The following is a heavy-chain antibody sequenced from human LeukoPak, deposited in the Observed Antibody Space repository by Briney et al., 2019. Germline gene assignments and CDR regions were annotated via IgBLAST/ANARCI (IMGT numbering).Heavy chain of an antibody. CDR1: GFIFSTSE. CDR2: ISRSGSTI. J-gene: IGHJ4*02. Sequence: GGSLRLSCAASGFIFSTSEMNWVRQAPGKGLEWVSYISRSGSTIYYADSVKGRFTISRDNAKNSLYLQMNSLRAEDTALYYCAKLMGRTGFDYWGQGTLVTVSS. D-gene: IGHD2-15*01. V-gene: IGHV3-48*03. CDR3: AKLMGRTGFDY.